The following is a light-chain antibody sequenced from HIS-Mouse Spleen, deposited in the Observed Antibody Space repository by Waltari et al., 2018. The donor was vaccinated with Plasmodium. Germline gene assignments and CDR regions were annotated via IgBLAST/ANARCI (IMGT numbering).Light chain of an antibody. V-gene: IGLV2-11*01. CDR2: DVS. CDR3: CSYAGSYTLV. CDR1: SSDVGGYNY. Sequence: QSALTQPRSVSGSPGQSVTIPCTGTSSDVGGYNYVPWYQQHPGKAPKLMIDDVSKRPSGVPDRFSGSKSGNTASLTISGLQAEDEADYYCCSYAGSYTLVFGGGTKLTVL. J-gene: IGLJ2*01.